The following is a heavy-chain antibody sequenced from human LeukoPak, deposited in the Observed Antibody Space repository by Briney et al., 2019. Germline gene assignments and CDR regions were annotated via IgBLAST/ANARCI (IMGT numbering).Heavy chain of an antibody. D-gene: IGHD3-22*01. Sequence: ASVKVSCTASGYTFTSYYMHWVRQAPGQGLEWMGIINPSGGSTSYAQKFQGRVTMTRDTSTSTVYMELSSLRSEDTAVYYCARDRPLYDSSGYCDYWGQGTLVTVSS. CDR1: GYTFTSYY. CDR2: INPSGGST. V-gene: IGHV1-46*01. CDR3: ARDRPLYDSSGYCDY. J-gene: IGHJ4*02.